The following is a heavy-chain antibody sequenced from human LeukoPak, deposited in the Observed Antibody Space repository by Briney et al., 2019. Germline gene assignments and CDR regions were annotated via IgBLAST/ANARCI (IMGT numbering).Heavy chain of an antibody. CDR2: IIPIFGTA. J-gene: IGHJ4*02. V-gene: IGHV1-69*01. Sequence: GSSVKISRKASGGTFRSYAISWVRQPPGQGLEWMGGIIPIFGTANYAQKFQGRVTITADESTSTAYMELSSLRSEDTAVYYCALGIVATISHFDYWGQGTLVTVSS. D-gene: IGHD5-12*01. CDR3: ALGIVATISHFDY. CDR1: GGTFRSYA.